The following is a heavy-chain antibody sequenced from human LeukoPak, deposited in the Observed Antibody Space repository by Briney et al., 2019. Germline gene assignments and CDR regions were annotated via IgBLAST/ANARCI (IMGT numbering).Heavy chain of an antibody. D-gene: IGHD4-17*01. CDR2: ISGSGGST. V-gene: IGHV3-23*01. Sequence: GGSLRLSCAASGFTFSSYAMSWVRQAPGKGLEWVSAISGSGGSTHYANSVKGRFTISRDNSKNTLYLQMNSLRADDTAVYYCAKGRAKATVTTGDHWGQGTLATVSS. J-gene: IGHJ4*02. CDR3: AKGRAKATVTTGDH. CDR1: GFTFSSYA.